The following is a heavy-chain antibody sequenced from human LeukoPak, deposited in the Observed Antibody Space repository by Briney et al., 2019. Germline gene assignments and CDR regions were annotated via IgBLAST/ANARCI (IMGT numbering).Heavy chain of an antibody. CDR2: ISGSGGST. J-gene: IGHJ4*02. D-gene: IGHD3-10*01. Sequence: PGGSLRLSCAASGFTFSSDAMSWVRQAPGKGLEWVSAISGSGGSTYYADSVKGRFTISRDTSKNTLSLQMNSLRVEDTAVYYCAREKGRGVISPYYDYWGQGTLVTVSS. CDR3: AREKGRGVISPYYDY. V-gene: IGHV3-23*01. CDR1: GFTFSSDA.